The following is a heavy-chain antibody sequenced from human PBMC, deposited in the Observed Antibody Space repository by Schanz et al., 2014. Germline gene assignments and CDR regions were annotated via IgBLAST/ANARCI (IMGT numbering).Heavy chain of an antibody. J-gene: IGHJ5*02. CDR2: IYHSGST. Sequence: QVQLQEAGPGLVKPSGTLSLTCAVSGDSISSTNWWSWVRQPPGKGLQWIGQIYHSGSTNYNPSLQSRVTMSVDKSKNQFSLKLTSVTAADTAVYYCARGQDHAKTGDLWGRGTLVTISS. CDR3: ARGQDHAKTGDL. V-gene: IGHV4-4*02. CDR1: GDSISSTNW. D-gene: IGHD2-2*01.